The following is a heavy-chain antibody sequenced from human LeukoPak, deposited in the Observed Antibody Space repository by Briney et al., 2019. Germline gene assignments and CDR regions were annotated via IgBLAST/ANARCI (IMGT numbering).Heavy chain of an antibody. J-gene: IGHJ4*02. CDR3: ARLGYCSGGSCSSFDY. Sequence: GGALRLSCVGSGFTFSGYSMNWVRQAPGKGLEWVSSISSGSTYIYYADSVKGRFTISRDNAKNSLYLQMNSLRAEDTAVYYCARLGYCSGGSCSSFDYWGQGTLVT. V-gene: IGHV3-21*01. D-gene: IGHD2-15*01. CDR2: ISSGSTYI. CDR1: GFTFSGYS.